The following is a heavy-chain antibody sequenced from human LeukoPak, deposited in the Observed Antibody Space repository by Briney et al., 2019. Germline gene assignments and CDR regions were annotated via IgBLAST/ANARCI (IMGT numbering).Heavy chain of an antibody. J-gene: IGHJ3*02. CDR3: AGDRGDYSGSYWTAFDI. Sequence: GASVKVSCKVSVYTLTELSMHWVRQAPGKGREWLGGFDPEDGEIIYAQKFQGRVTMSDDTSTDTAYMELGSLRSDDTAVYYCAGDRGDYSGSYWTAFDIWGQGTMVSVSS. CDR1: VYTLTELS. CDR2: FDPEDGEI. D-gene: IGHD1-26*01. V-gene: IGHV1-24*01.